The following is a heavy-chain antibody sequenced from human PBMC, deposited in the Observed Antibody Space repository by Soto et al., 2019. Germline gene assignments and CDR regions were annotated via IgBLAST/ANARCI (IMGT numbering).Heavy chain of an antibody. J-gene: IGHJ4*02. D-gene: IGHD5-12*01. V-gene: IGHV4-34*01. Sequence: QVQLQQWGAGLLKPSETLSLNCAVTGGSLSGYYWSWIRQPPGKGLEWIGEVKDGGHTNYSPSLRRRVTISSDTSNNQFSLRLNSVTAADTGVYYCARGHDGVVATHWDQGSLVTVSS. CDR2: VKDGGHT. CDR3: ARGHDGVVATH. CDR1: GGSLSGYY.